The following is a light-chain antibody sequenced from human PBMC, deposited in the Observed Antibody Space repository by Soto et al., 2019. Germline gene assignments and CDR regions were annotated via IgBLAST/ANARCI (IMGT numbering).Light chain of an antibody. CDR1: HSISSY. J-gene: IGKJ1*01. CDR2: DPS. V-gene: IGKV3-11*01. CDR3: LHLANWAGT. Sequence: EIVLTQSPATLSSSLEESASLSCRASHSISSYLAWYQKKPGQAPRLLIYDPSNRASGIPARYSGSGSWTDFTLTISCLEPEDFGVYYCLHLANWAGTFGQGTKVEVK.